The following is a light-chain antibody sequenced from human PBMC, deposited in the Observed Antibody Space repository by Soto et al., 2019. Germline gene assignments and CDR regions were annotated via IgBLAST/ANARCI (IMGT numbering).Light chain of an antibody. Sequence: DIVMTQSPDSLAVSLGARATINCKSSQSVLYSANNKNYLAWYQQKPGQPPKLLIYWASTRESGVPDRFSGSGSGTDFTLTISSLQAEDVAVYYCQQYYSTPPWTFGQGTKLEIK. J-gene: IGKJ2*02. CDR2: WAS. V-gene: IGKV4-1*01. CDR3: QQYYSTPPWT. CDR1: QSVLYSANNKNY.